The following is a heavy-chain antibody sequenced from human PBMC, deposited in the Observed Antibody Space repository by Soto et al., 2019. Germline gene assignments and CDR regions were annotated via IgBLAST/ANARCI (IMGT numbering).Heavy chain of an antibody. Sequence: PSETLSLTCTVSGGSISSGSYYWSWIRQHPGKGLGWIGYIFYSGSTYYNPSLKSRVTISVDTSKNQFSLKLSSVTAADTALYYCARGITISGVVYLDYWGQGTLVTVSS. J-gene: IGHJ4*02. CDR2: IFYSGST. D-gene: IGHD3-3*01. V-gene: IGHV4-31*03. CDR1: GGSISSGSYY. CDR3: ARGITISGVVYLDY.